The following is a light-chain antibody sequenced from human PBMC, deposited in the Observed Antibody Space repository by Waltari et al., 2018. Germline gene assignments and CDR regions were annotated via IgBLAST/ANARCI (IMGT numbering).Light chain of an antibody. CDR1: QSVSSY. J-gene: IGKJ4*01. CDR2: DAS. V-gene: IGKV3-11*01. CDR3: QQRSNWPLLT. Sequence: EIVLTQSPATLSLSPGERATLPCRASQSVSSYLAWYQQKPGQAPRLLNYDASNRATGIPARFSGSGSGTDFTLTISSLEPEDFAVYYCQQRSNWPLLTFGGGTKVEIK.